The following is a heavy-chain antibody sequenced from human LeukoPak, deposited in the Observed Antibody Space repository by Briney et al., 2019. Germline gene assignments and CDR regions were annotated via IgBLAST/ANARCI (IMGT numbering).Heavy chain of an antibody. J-gene: IGHJ4*02. CDR1: GGSISSYY. D-gene: IGHD5-18*01. CDR2: IYYSGST. Sequence: SETLSLTCTVSGGSISSYYWSWIRQPPGKGLEWIGSIYYSGSTNYKPSLKSRVTISVDTSKNQFSLKLSSVTAADTAVYYCAREGGLFSYGAASLRYFDYWGQGTLVTVSS. CDR3: AREGGLFSYGAASLRYFDY. V-gene: IGHV4-59*01.